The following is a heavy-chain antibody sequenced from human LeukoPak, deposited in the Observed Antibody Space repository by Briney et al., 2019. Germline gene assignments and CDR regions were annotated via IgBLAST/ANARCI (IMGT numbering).Heavy chain of an antibody. Sequence: SETLSLTCTVSGGSISSYYWSWIRQPAGKGLEWIGRIYTSGSTNYNPSLKGRVTMSVDTSKNQFSLKLSSVTAADTAVYYCARVWAAAGFYYYYGMDVWGQGTTVTVSS. CDR2: IYTSGST. D-gene: IGHD6-13*01. V-gene: IGHV4-4*07. J-gene: IGHJ6*02. CDR1: GGSISSYY. CDR3: ARVWAAAGFYYYYGMDV.